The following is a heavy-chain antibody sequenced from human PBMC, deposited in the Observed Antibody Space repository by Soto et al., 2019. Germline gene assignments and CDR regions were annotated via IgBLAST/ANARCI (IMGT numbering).Heavy chain of an antibody. Sequence: PSETLSLTSTVSGGPISSGDYYRSWTRQHPGKGLEGSGYIYYSGSTYYNPSLKSRVTISVDTSKNQFSLKLSSVTAADTAVYYCAREIGEGWELLDYYGMDGWGQGTTVTVSS. CDR3: AREIGEGWELLDYYGMDG. CDR2: IYYSGST. D-gene: IGHD1-26*01. J-gene: IGHJ6*02. V-gene: IGHV4-31*03. CDR1: GGPISSGDYY.